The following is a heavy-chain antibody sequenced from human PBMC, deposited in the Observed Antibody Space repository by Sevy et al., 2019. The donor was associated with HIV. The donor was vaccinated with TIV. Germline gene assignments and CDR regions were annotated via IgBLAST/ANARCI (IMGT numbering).Heavy chain of an antibody. D-gene: IGHD2-2*01. J-gene: IGHJ4*02. CDR3: VRAIVIEGSF. CDR1: GFNINTYW. V-gene: IGHV3-7*01. CDR2: IKYDGSEI. Sequence: GGSRRLSCAASGFNINTYWMNWVRQAPGKGLEWVANIKYDGSEIYYVDSVRGRFTISKDNARNLVYLQMNSLRAEDTALYYCVRAIVIEGSFWGQGTLVTVSS.